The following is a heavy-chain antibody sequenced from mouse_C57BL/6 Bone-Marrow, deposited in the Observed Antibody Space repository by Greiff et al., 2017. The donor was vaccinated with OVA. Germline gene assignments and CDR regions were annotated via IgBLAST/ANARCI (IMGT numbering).Heavy chain of an antibody. D-gene: IGHD4-1*01. CDR1: GYTFTSYW. CDR3: ARERTGGYYFDY. CDR2: IYPGSGST. V-gene: IGHV1-55*01. Sequence: VQLQQSGAELVKPGASVKMSCKASGYTFTSYWITWVKQRPGQGLEWIGDIYPGSGSTNYNEKFKSKATLTVDTSSSTAYMQLSSLTSEDSAVYYCARERTGGYYFDYWGQGTTLTVSS. J-gene: IGHJ2*01.